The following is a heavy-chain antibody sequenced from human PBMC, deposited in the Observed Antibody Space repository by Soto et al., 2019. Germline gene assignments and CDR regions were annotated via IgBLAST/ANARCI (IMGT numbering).Heavy chain of an antibody. CDR3: ANGGCTEWHWYFDL. CDR2: ISPSSGAK. CDR1: GFSFSSDV. Sequence: HVQLVQSGGGVVQPGRSLGLSCAASGFSFSSDVMLWVRQPPGRGLEWVAVISPSSGAKIYADSVKGRFTISRDNTRSTLYLQMDSLGFEDTAVYYCANGGCTEWHWYFDLWGRGTLVTVSS. D-gene: IGHD3-3*01. J-gene: IGHJ2*01. V-gene: IGHV3-30*18.